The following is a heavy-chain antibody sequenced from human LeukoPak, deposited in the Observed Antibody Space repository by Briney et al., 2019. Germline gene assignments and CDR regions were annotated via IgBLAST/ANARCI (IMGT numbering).Heavy chain of an antibody. CDR2: ISWNSGSI. Sequence: GGSLRLSCAASGFTFYDYAMHWVRQAPGKGLEWVSGISWNSGSIDYADSVKGRFTISRDNAKNSLYLQMNSLRAEDTALYYCAKDIRGSSSLFDYWGQGTLVTVSS. J-gene: IGHJ4*02. D-gene: IGHD6-6*01. CDR1: GFTFYDYA. V-gene: IGHV3-9*01. CDR3: AKDIRGSSSLFDY.